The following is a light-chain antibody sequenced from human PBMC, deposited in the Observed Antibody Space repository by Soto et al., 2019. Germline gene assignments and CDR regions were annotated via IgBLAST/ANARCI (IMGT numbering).Light chain of an antibody. CDR1: SGHSSYA. CDR2: LNSDGSH. Sequence: QLVLTQSPSASASLGASVKLTCTLSSGHSSYAIAWHQQQPEKGPRYLMKLNSDGSHSKGDGIPDRFSGSSSGAERYLTISGLQSEDEADYYCQTWCTGIRVFGGGTKLTVL. CDR3: QTWCTGIRV. J-gene: IGLJ2*01. V-gene: IGLV4-69*01.